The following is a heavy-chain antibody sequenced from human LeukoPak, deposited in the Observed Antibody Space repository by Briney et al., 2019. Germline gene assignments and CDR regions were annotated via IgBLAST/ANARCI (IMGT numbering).Heavy chain of an antibody. CDR3: ARGFSHGNSYYFYYMDV. D-gene: IGHD4-23*01. CDR2: IWTDGGT. CDR1: GLTVTYYY. V-gene: IGHV3-53*01. Sequence: GGSLRLSCAASGLTVTYYYMSWVRQAPGKGLEWVSVIWTDGGTYYADAVKGRFSISRDNAKNSLYLQMNSLRAEDTALYYCARGFSHGNSYYFYYMDVWGKGTTVTVSS. J-gene: IGHJ6*03.